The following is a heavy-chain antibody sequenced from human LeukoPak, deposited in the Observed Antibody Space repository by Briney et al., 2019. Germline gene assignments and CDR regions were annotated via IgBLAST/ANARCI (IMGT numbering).Heavy chain of an antibody. CDR3: ARVSLTESRALDY. D-gene: IGHD5/OR15-5a*01. CDR1: GVSISSYY. V-gene: IGHV4-59*01. CDR2: IYYSGST. Sequence: PSETLSLTCTVSGVSISSYYWSWIRQPPGKGLEWIGYIYYSGSTNYNPSLKSRVTISIDTPKNQFSLKLSSVTAADTAVYYCARVSLTESRALDYWGQGTLVPVSS. J-gene: IGHJ4*02.